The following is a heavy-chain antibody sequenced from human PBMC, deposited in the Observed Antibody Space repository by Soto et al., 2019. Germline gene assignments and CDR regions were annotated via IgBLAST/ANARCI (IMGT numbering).Heavy chain of an antibody. J-gene: IGHJ2*01. Sequence: QVQLVESGGGVVQPGRSLRLSCAASGFTFSSYGMHWVRQAPGKGLEWVAVIWYDGSNKYYADSVKGRFTISRDNSKNTLYLQMNSLRAEDTAVYYCARAPLYSSSWANWHFDLWGRGTLVTVSS. D-gene: IGHD6-13*01. V-gene: IGHV3-33*01. CDR2: IWYDGSNK. CDR1: GFTFSSYG. CDR3: ARAPLYSSSWANWHFDL.